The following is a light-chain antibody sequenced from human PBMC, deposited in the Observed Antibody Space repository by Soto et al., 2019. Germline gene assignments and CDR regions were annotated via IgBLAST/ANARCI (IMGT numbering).Light chain of an antibody. Sequence: QSALTQPASVSGSPGQSITISCAGTSTDVGGSNYVSWYQQHPGKAPKLMIYDVYNRPSGVSNRFSGSKSGNTASLTISGLQAEDEADYYCSLHSSSGNIEVFGAGTKVTVL. J-gene: IGLJ1*01. CDR2: DVY. CDR1: STDVGGSNY. CDR3: SLHSSSGNIEV. V-gene: IGLV2-14*03.